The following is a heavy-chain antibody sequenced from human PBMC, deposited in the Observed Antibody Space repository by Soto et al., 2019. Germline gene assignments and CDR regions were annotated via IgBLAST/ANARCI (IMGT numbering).Heavy chain of an antibody. Sequence: EVQLVESGGGLVQPGGSLRLSCAASGFTFSSYEMNWVRQAPGKGLEWVSYISSSGSTIYYADSVKGRFTISRDNAKNSLYLQMNSLRAEDTAVYYCARAHCGGDCYPHFDYWGQGTLVTVSS. CDR2: ISSSGSTI. V-gene: IGHV3-48*03. J-gene: IGHJ4*02. CDR3: ARAHCGGDCYPHFDY. CDR1: GFTFSSYE. D-gene: IGHD2-21*02.